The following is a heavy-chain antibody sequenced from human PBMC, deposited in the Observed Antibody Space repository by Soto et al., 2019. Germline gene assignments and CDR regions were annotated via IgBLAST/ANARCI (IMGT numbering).Heavy chain of an antibody. CDR3: ARAGYDFWSGYPHPTYYYGMDV. V-gene: IGHV1-69*13. CDR2: IIPIFGTA. Sequence: SVKVSCKASGGTFSSYAISWVRQAPGQGLEWMGGIIPIFGTANYAQKFQGRVTITADESTSTAYMELSSLRSEDTAVYYCARAGYDFWSGYPHPTYYYGMDVWGQGTTVT. CDR1: GGTFSSYA. D-gene: IGHD3-3*01. J-gene: IGHJ6*02.